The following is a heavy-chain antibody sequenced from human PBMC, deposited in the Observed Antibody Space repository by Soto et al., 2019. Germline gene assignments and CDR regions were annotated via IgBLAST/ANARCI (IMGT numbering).Heavy chain of an antibody. J-gene: IGHJ4*02. D-gene: IGHD6-13*01. Sequence: XTLSLPCTVSGGSRSSNYWTCIRQPPGKGLEWIGYVYNRGSTNYNPSLKSRVTISEDTSKRQFSLKVNSMTAADTAVYYCARYRREAVAGYTLDNWGQGILVTVSS. V-gene: IGHV4-59*01. CDR1: GGSRSSNY. CDR2: VYNRGST. CDR3: ARYRREAVAGYTLDN.